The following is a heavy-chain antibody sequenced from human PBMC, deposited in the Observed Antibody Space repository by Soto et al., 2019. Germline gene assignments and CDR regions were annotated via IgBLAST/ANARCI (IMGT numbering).Heavy chain of an antibody. Sequence: QVQLVQSGAEVKKPESSVKVSCKAPGGTFSTYAISWVRQAPGQGLEWMRGIIPMFGTANYAQRFQDRVTITADESTNTVYLEISSLRSGDTAVYFCASGIQLWLRRINNGYSGWGQGTLVTVSS. CDR2: IIPMFGTA. CDR3: ASGIQLWLRRINNGYSG. V-gene: IGHV1-69*12. CDR1: GGTFSTYA. D-gene: IGHD5-18*01. J-gene: IGHJ4*02.